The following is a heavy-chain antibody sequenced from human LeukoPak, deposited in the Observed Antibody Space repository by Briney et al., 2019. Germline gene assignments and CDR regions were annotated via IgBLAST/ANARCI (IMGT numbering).Heavy chain of an antibody. CDR2: ITDSGGST. V-gene: IGHV3-23*01. Sequence: GGSLRLSCAASGFTFSSYSMSWVRQVPGKGLEWVSAITDSGGSTYYADSVKGRFTISRDNSKNTLYLQMNSLRDEDTALYYCAKGPSTWDSWGQGTLATVSS. CDR3: AKGPSTWDS. CDR1: GFTFSSYS. J-gene: IGHJ4*02.